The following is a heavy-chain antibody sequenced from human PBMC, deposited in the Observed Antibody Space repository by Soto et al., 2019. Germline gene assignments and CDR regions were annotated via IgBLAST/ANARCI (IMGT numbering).Heavy chain of an antibody. J-gene: IGHJ4*02. Sequence: GGSLRLSCAASGFAFSRYAMHWVRQAPGKDLEWVAVISYDGSNKYYADSVKGRFTISRDNSKNTLYLQMNSLRAEDTAVYYCAKNPERYSSSWPQFDYWGQGTLVTVSS. CDR1: GFAFSRYA. V-gene: IGHV3-30*04. CDR2: ISYDGSNK. D-gene: IGHD6-13*01. CDR3: AKNPERYSSSWPQFDY.